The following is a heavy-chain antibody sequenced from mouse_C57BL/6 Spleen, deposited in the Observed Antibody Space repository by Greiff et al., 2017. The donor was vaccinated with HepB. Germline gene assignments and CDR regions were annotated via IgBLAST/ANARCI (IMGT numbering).Heavy chain of an antibody. V-gene: IGHV5-17*01. CDR1: GFTFSDYG. J-gene: IGHJ4*01. Sequence: EVQVVESGGGLVKPGGSLKLSCAASGFTFSDYGMHWVRQAPEKGLEWVAYSSSGSSTISRDNAKNTLFLQMTSLRSEDTAMYYCARAYYSMAMDYWGQGTSVTVSS. CDR3: ARAYYSMAMDY. D-gene: IGHD2-5*01. CDR2: SSSGSS.